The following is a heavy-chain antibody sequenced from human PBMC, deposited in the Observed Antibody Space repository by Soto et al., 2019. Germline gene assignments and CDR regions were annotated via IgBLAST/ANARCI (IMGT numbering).Heavy chain of an antibody. CDR2: IYHSGST. Sequence: KPSETLSVTCVFFVGPISISNWGSWVRQPPGKGLERIGEIYHSGSTNYNPSLKSRVTISVDKSKNQFSLKLSSVTAADTAVYYCARESIYVVPAATKGGYNWFDPWGQGTLVTVSS. V-gene: IGHV4-4*02. J-gene: IGHJ5*02. D-gene: IGHD2-2*01. CDR1: VGPISISNW. CDR3: ARESIYVVPAATKGGYNWFDP.